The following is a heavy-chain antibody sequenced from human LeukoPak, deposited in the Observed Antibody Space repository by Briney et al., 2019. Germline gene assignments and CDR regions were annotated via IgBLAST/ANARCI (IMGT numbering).Heavy chain of an antibody. D-gene: IGHD2-2*01. CDR3: SRRGCIGGYCSSGWFDP. J-gene: IGHJ5*02. Sequence: SETLSLTCTVAGGSISSYYWSWIRQPPGKGLEWIGYIYYSGSTNYNPSLKSRVTISVDTSKNQFSLKLSSVTAADTAVCYCSRRGCIGGYCSSGWFDPWGQGTLVTVSS. CDR1: GGSISSYY. V-gene: IGHV4-59*08. CDR2: IYYSGST.